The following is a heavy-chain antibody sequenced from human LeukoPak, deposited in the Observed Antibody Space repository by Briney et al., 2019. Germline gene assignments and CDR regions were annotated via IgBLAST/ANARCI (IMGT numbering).Heavy chain of an antibody. Sequence: GGSLRLSCAASGFTFSSYSMNWVRQAPGKGLEWVSYISSSSSTIYYADSVKGRFTISRDNAKNSLYLQMNSLRAEDTAVYYCASMYYYDSSGYYYGAFDIWGQGTMVTVSS. CDR3: ASMYYYDSSGYYYGAFDI. D-gene: IGHD3-22*01. CDR1: GFTFSSYS. J-gene: IGHJ3*02. V-gene: IGHV3-48*01. CDR2: ISSSSSTI.